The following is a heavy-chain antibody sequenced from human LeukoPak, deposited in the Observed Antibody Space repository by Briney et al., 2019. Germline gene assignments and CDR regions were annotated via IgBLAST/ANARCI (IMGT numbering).Heavy chain of an antibody. CDR1: GFTFTSSA. V-gene: IGHV1-58*01. CDR3: AALYSSGWDAFDI. CDR2: IVVGSGNT. Sequence: GASVEVSCKASGFTFTSSAVQWVRQARGQRLEWIGWIVVGSGNTNYAQKFQERVTITRDMSTSTAYMELSSLRSEDTAVYYCAALYSSGWDAFDIWGQGTMVTVSS. J-gene: IGHJ3*02. D-gene: IGHD6-19*01.